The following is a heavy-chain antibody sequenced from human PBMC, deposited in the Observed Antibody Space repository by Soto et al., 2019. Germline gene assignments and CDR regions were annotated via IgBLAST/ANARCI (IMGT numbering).Heavy chain of an antibody. Sequence: ASVKVSCKASGYTFTGYYMHWVRQAPGQGLEWMGWINPNSGGTNYAQKFQGWVTMTRDTSISKADMELSRLSSDAPAVYYCARDRIAAAGLPKAYYYYYGMDVWGQGTTVTVSS. J-gene: IGHJ6*02. CDR2: INPNSGGT. CDR3: ARDRIAAAGLPKAYYYYYGMDV. CDR1: GYTFTGYY. V-gene: IGHV1-2*04. D-gene: IGHD6-13*01.